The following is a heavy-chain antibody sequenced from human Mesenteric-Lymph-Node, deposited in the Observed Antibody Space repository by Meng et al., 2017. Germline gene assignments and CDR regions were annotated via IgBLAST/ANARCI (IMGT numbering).Heavy chain of an antibody. D-gene: IGHD6-25*01. CDR3: ARDPAAFDF. Sequence: QVRPHQPGPVLVKPSQTLSPSGALSGDSVSTNSAAWNWIRQSPSGGLEWLGRTYYKSKWYNDYAESVKSRISINPDTSKNKFSLQLNSVTPEDTAVYYCARDPAAFDFWGQGILVTVSS. J-gene: IGHJ4*02. V-gene: IGHV6-1*01. CDR1: GDSVSTNSAA. CDR2: TYYKSKWYN.